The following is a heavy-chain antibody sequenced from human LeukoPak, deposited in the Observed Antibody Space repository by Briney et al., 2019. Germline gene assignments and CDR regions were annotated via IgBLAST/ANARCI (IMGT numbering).Heavy chain of an antibody. D-gene: IGHD6-19*01. Sequence: GASVKFSCKASGYTFTSYDINWVRQATGQGLEWMGWMNPNSGNTGYAQKFQGRVTMTRNTSISTAYMELSSLRSEDTAVYYCARDLIAVVGTFDYWGQGTLVTVSS. V-gene: IGHV1-8*01. CDR3: ARDLIAVVGTFDY. CDR2: MNPNSGNT. CDR1: GYTFTSYD. J-gene: IGHJ4*02.